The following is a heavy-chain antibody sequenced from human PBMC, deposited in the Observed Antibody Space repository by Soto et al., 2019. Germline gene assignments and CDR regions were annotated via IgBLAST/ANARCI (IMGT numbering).Heavy chain of an antibody. CDR3: AHIPNYYQYDWFDP. V-gene: IGHV2-5*02. D-gene: IGHD3-16*01. Sequence: QITLKESGPTLVKPTQTLTLTCTFYGFSLTTRGVGVGWIRQPPGKALEGLALIYWDDDKRYSPSLQSRLSITKDTSKNQVVLTMTNVDPVDTATYYCAHIPNYYQYDWFDPWGQGTLVSVSS. CDR2: IYWDDDK. J-gene: IGHJ5*02. CDR1: GFSLTTRGVG.